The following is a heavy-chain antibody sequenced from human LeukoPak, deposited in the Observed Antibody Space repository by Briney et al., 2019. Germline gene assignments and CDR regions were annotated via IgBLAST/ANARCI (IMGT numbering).Heavy chain of an antibody. CDR3: AREGGDPRWLDP. V-gene: IGHV4-4*07. D-gene: IGHD6-25*01. CDR2: INTSGST. Sequence: SETLSLTCTVSGGSISSYYWTWIRQSAGKGLEWIGRINTSGSTNYNPSLRSRITMSVNTSKNQFSLNLTSVTAADTAVYSCAREGGDPRWLDPWGQGTLVTVSS. J-gene: IGHJ5*02. CDR1: GGSISSYY.